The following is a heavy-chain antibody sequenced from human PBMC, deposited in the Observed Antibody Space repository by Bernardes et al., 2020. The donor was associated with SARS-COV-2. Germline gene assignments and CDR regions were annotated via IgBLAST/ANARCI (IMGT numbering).Heavy chain of an antibody. CDR1: GDSVTTGGYY. CDR3: ARGGRAPAMAGGVINWLDP. D-gene: IGHD3-10*01. CDR2: VHFTGNT. Sequence: SETLSLTCIVSGDSVTTGGYYWSWIRQPPGKGLEWLGCVHFTGNTKYNPSLKSRVTISVDTSKNLLYLNLTSVTAADTAVYYCARGGRAPAMAGGVINWLDPWGQGTLVTVSS. V-gene: IGHV4-61*08. J-gene: IGHJ5*02.